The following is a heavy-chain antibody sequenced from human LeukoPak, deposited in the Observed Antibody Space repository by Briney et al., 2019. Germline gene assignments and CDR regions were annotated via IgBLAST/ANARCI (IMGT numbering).Heavy chain of an antibody. CDR3: ARDGRYSSGWYGDLFDY. CDR1: GYTFTSYY. Sequence: GASVKVSSKASGYTFTSYYMHWVRQAPGQGLEWMGIINPSGGSTSYAQKFQGRVTMTRDTSTSTVYMELSSLRSEDTAVYYCARDGRYSSGWYGDLFDYWGQGTLVTVSS. CDR2: INPSGGST. V-gene: IGHV1-46*01. D-gene: IGHD6-19*01. J-gene: IGHJ4*02.